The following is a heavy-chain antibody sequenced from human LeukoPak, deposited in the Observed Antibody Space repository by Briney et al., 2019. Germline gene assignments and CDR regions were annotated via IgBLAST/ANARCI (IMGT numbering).Heavy chain of an antibody. V-gene: IGHV3-74*01. Sequence: GGSLRLSCAASGFTFSNYWMHWVRQAPGKGLVWVSRISSDESITSYADSVKGRFTISRDNAKNTLFLQMNGLRAEDTAVYYCARGSSSNSWFFDYWGQGTLVTVSS. CDR1: GFTFSNYW. D-gene: IGHD6-13*01. CDR2: ISSDESIT. J-gene: IGHJ4*02. CDR3: ARGSSSNSWFFDY.